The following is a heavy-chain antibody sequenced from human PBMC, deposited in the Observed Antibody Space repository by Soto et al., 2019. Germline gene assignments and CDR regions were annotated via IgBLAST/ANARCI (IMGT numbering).Heavy chain of an antibody. V-gene: IGHV4-59*11. Sequence: SETLSLTCTVSGGSSFSHYWGWIRQPPGKGLEYIGYIYYSGSTNYNPSLKSRVTISVDMSREQSSLKLTSVTAADTAVYYYARGHNLGGSTFDIWGQGTSVTVSS. CDR1: GGSSFSHY. CDR3: ARGHNLGGSTFDI. D-gene: IGHD3-16*01. CDR2: IYYSGST. J-gene: IGHJ3*02.